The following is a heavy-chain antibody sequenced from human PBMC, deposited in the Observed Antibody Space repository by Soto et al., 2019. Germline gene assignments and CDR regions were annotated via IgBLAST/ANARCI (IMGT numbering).Heavy chain of an antibody. J-gene: IGHJ4*02. D-gene: IGHD3-22*01. CDR3: ARHRSMIVVLSYFDY. CDR1: GGSISSSSYY. CDR2: MSYSGSA. Sequence: SETLSLTCTVSGGSISSSSYYWGWIRQPPGKGLEWIGSMSYSGSAYYNASLKSRVTITVDTSKNQFSLKLSSVTAADTAMYYCARHRSMIVVLSYFDYWGQGTLVTVSS. V-gene: IGHV4-39*01.